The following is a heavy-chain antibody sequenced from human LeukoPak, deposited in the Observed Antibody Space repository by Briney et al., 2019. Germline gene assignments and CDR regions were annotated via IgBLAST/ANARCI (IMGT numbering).Heavy chain of an antibody. V-gene: IGHV5-51*01. Sequence: GESLKISCKGSGYSFTNYWIGWVRQMPGKGLEWMGIIYPGDSNTRYSPSFQGQVTISADKSISTASLQWSSLKASDTAMYYCARSPYCSGVSCYSPYYYYYMDVWGKGTTVTVSS. CDR3: ARSPYCSGVSCYSPYYYYYMDV. CDR1: GYSFTNYW. D-gene: IGHD2-15*01. CDR2: IYPGDSNT. J-gene: IGHJ6*03.